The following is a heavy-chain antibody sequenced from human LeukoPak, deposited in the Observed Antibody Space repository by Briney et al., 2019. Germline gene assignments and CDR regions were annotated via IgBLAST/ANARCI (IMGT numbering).Heavy chain of an antibody. CDR2: MNPNSGNT. V-gene: IGHV1-8*01. J-gene: IGHJ4*02. D-gene: IGHD3-10*01. CDR1: GYTFTSYD. Sequence: HAASVKVSCKASGYTFTSYDINWVRQATGQGLEWMGWMNPNSGNTGYAQKFQGRVTMTRNTSISIAYMELSSLRSEDTAVYYCARGMVRGVTSFPYYFDYWGQGTLVTVSS. CDR3: ARGMVRGVTSFPYYFDY.